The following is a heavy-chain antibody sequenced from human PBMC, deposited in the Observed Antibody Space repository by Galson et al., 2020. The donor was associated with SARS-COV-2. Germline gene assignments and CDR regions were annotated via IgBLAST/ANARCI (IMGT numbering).Heavy chain of an antibody. J-gene: IGHJ5*02. CDR2: IYYSGNT. CDR1: GGSISSSSYY. V-gene: IGHV4-39*01. Sequence: SETLSLTCTVSGGSISSSSYYWGWIRQPPKKGLEWIGSIYYSGNTYYNPSLKTRVTISVDTSKNQFSLKLNSVTAADTAVYYCASSSTGPWYSSGWYSNWFDPWGQGTLVTVSS. D-gene: IGHD6-19*01. CDR3: ASSSTGPWYSSGWYSNWFDP.